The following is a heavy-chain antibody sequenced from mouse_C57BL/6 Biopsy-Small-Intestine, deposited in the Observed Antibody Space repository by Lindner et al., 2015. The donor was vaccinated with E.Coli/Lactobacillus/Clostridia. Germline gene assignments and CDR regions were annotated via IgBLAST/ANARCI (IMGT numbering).Heavy chain of an antibody. CDR1: GFNIKDYY. Sequence: VQLQESGAELVKPGASVKLSCTASGFNIKDYYIHWVKQTTEQGLEWIGRIDPEDGETECAPKFQGKAIITADTSSNTAYLQLSSLTSEDTAVYYCAPLFVYWGQGTLVTVSA. CDR3: APLFVY. CDR2: IDPEDGET. V-gene: IGHV14-2*01. J-gene: IGHJ3*01. D-gene: IGHD6-1*01.